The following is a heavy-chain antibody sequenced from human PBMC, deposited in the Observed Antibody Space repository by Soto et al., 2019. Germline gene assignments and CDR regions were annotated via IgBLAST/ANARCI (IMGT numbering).Heavy chain of an antibody. CDR3: ARGRYYYDTPRLQTMGY. Sequence: ASVKVSCKASGYTFTSYYMHWVRQAPGQGLEWMGIINPSGGSTSYAQKFQGRVTMTRDTSTSTVYMELSSLRSEDTAVYYCARGRYYYDTPRLQTMGYWGQGTLGSVSS. D-gene: IGHD3-22*01. CDR2: INPSGGST. J-gene: IGHJ4*02. CDR1: GYTFTSYY. V-gene: IGHV1-46*01.